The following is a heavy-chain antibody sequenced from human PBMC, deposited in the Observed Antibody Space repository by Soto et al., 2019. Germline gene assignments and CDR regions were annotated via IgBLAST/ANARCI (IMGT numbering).Heavy chain of an antibody. Sequence: QVQLVQSGAELKEPGDSVRVSCEASGYTFTAYYIHWVRQAPGQGLAWMGWINPRFGDTSYAQDFQGRVSMTRDTSISTVYMELSRLTSDDTAIYYCARNMDYYYGPGSGNGHGFWGQGTTVTVFS. CDR1: GYTFTAYY. CDR2: INPRFGDT. CDR3: ARNMDYYYGPGSGNGHGF. V-gene: IGHV1-2*02. D-gene: IGHD3-10*01. J-gene: IGHJ6*02.